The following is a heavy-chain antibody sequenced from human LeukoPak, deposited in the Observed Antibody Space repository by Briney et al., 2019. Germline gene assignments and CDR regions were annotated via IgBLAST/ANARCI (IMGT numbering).Heavy chain of an antibody. D-gene: IGHD6-13*01. CDR3: ARERAAAATFDY. J-gene: IGHJ4*02. Sequence: PSQTLSLTCTVSGGSISSGSYYWSWIRQPAGKGLEWIGRIYTSGSPSYNPSLKSRVTISVDTSKNQFSLKPSSVTAADTAVYYCARERAAAATFDYWGQGTLVTVSS. CDR2: IYTSGSP. V-gene: IGHV4-61*02. CDR1: GGSISSGSYY.